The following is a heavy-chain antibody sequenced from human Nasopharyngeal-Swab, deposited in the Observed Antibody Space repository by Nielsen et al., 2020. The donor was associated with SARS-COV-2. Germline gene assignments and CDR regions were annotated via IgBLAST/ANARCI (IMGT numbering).Heavy chain of an antibody. D-gene: IGHD3-3*01. CDR2: IWYDGSNK. Sequence: GGSLRLSCAASGFTFSSYGMHWVRQAPGKGLEWVAVIWYDGSNKYYADSVKGRFTISRDNSKNTLYLQMNSLRAEDTAVYYCATPSPQGYDFWSGYGSWGQGTLVTVSS. J-gene: IGHJ4*02. CDR3: ATPSPQGYDFWSGYGS. V-gene: IGHV3-33*01. CDR1: GFTFSSYG.